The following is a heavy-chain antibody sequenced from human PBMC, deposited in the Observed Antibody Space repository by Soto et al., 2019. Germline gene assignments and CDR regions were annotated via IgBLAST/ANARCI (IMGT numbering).Heavy chain of an antibody. CDR1: GYSFTSYW. V-gene: IGHV5-51*01. J-gene: IGHJ6*02. Sequence: GESLKISCKGSGYSFTSYWIGWVRQMPGKGLEWMGIIYPGDSDTRYSPSFQGQVTISADKSISTAYLQWSSLKASDTAMYYCARTSGSYRRLYYYYYGMDVWGQGTTVTVSS. D-gene: IGHD1-26*01. CDR3: ARTSGSYRRLYYYYYGMDV. CDR2: IYPGDSDT.